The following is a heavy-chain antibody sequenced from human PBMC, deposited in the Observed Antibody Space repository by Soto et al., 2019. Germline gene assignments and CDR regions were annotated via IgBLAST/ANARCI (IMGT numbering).Heavy chain of an antibody. CDR1: GFTFSSYA. D-gene: IGHD1-26*01. J-gene: IGHJ4*02. Sequence: GSLRLSCAASGFTFSSYAMSWVRLAPGKGLEWVAVIRYSGSNKYYADSVKGRFTISRDNSKNTLYLQMNSLRAEDTAVYYCAKVYSGTDYWGQGTLVTVSS. CDR3: AKVYSGTDY. CDR2: IRYSGSNK. V-gene: IGHV3-30*18.